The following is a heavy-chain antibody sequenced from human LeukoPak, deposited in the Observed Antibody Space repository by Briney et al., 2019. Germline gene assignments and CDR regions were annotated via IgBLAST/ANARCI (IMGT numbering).Heavy chain of an antibody. V-gene: IGHV3-74*01. Sequence: GGSLRLSCAASGFTFSSYWMHWVRQAPGKGLVWVSRINSDGSSTSYADSVKGRFTISRDNAKNTLYLQMNSLRAEDTAVYYCAKDSYGSGSYYKMGFDYWGQGTLVTVSS. J-gene: IGHJ4*02. D-gene: IGHD3-10*01. CDR3: AKDSYGSGSYYKMGFDY. CDR1: GFTFSSYW. CDR2: INSDGSST.